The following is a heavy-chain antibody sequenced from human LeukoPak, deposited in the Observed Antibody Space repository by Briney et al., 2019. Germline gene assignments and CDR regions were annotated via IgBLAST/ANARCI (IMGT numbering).Heavy chain of an antibody. J-gene: IGHJ4*02. CDR2: ISGSAGST. CDR1: GFTFSSYA. CDR3: AKDFNSGCSSTSCYGVLGYFDY. Sequence: GGSLRLSCAASGFTFSSYAMSWVRQAPGKGLEWVSAISGSAGSTYYADSVKGRFTISRDNAKNTLYLQMNSLRAEDTAVYYCAKDFNSGCSSTSCYGVLGYFDYWGQGTLVTVSS. D-gene: IGHD2-2*01. V-gene: IGHV3-23*01.